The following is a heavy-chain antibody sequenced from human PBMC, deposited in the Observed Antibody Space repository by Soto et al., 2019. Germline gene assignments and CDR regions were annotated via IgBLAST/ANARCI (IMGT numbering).Heavy chain of an antibody. CDR2: ITSGGTT. D-gene: IGHD1-26*01. Sequence: GGSLRLSCTASGFTFSSYEMTWVRQAPGKGLEWISYITSGGTTYYADSAKGRFTISRDNAKNSLYLHLNSLTAEDTAIYYCARVLYATWSSFDYWGQGTLVTVS. J-gene: IGHJ4*02. CDR1: GFTFSSYE. CDR3: ARVLYATWSSFDY. V-gene: IGHV3-48*03.